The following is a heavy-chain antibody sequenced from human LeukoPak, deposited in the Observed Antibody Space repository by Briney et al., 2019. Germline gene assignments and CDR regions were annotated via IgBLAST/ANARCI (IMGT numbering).Heavy chain of an antibody. V-gene: IGHV1-2*02. J-gene: IGHJ6*02. CDR3: ARVGDTAMVRVYYYYGMDV. D-gene: IGHD5-18*01. CDR1: GYTFTGYY. CDR2: INPNSGGT. Sequence: ASVKVSCKASGYTFTGYYMHWVRQAPGQGLEWMGWINPNSGGTNYAQKFQGRVTMTRDTSISTAYMELSRLRSDDTAVYYCARVGDTAMVRVYYYYGMDVWGQGTTVTVSS.